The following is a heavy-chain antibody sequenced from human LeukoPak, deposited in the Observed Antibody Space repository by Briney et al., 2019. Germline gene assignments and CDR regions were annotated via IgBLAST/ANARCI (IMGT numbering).Heavy chain of an antibody. D-gene: IGHD6-19*01. J-gene: IGHJ5*02. Sequence: GGSLRLSCAASGFTFSSYAMSWVRQAPGKGLGWVSVISDNGGSTYYADSVKGRFTISRDNFKNTLYLQMNSLRAEDTAVYYCAKARFGSGWYDNWGQGTLVTVSS. CDR1: GFTFSSYA. CDR2: ISDNGGST. CDR3: AKARFGSGWYDN. V-gene: IGHV3-23*01.